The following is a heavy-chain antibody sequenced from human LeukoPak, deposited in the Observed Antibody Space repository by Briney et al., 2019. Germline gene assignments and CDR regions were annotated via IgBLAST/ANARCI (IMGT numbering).Heavy chain of an antibody. V-gene: IGHV1-69*06. CDR2: IIPIFGTA. CDR1: GGTFSSYA. J-gene: IGHJ6*03. Sequence: SVKVSCKASGGTFSSYAISWVRQAPGQGLEWIGGIIPIFGTANYAQKFQGRVTITADKSTSTAYMELSSLRSEDTAVYYCARVSSSVIAPNYYYYMDVWGKGTTVTVSS. CDR3: ARVSSSVIAPNYYYYMDV. D-gene: IGHD2-2*01.